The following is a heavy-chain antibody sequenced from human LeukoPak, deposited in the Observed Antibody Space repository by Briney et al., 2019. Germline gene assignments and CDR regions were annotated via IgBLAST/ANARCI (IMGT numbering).Heavy chain of an antibody. Sequence: GGSLRLSCAPSRFTFSSYGLRGVRQAPGKGLEGVSAISGTGGSTYYADSAKGRFTISRDNSKKTLYLRMNSLRAEYTAVYYCAKGLYDYVWGSYRYATHFDYWGQGTLVTVSS. D-gene: IGHD3-16*02. V-gene: IGHV3-23*01. CDR1: RFTFSSYG. J-gene: IGHJ4*02. CDR3: AKGLYDYVWGSYRYATHFDY. CDR2: ISGTGGST.